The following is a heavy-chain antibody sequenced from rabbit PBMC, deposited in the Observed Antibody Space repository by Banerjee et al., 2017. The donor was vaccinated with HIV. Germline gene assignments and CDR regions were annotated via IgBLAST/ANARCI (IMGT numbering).Heavy chain of an antibody. V-gene: IGHV1S40*01. CDR1: GFSFSSGYD. Sequence: QSLEESGGDLVKPGASLTLTCTASGFSFSSGYDMCWVRQAPGKGLEWIACIYARSSGSTYYASWAKGRFTISKTSSTTVTLQMTSLTAADTATYFCARDYNDAGDGYCSFNLWGPGTLVTVS. D-gene: IGHD8-1*01. CDR3: ARDYNDAGDGYCSFNL. J-gene: IGHJ4*01. CDR2: IYARSSGST.